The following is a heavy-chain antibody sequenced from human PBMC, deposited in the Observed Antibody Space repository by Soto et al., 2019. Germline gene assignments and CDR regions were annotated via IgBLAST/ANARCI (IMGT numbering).Heavy chain of an antibody. J-gene: IGHJ4*02. D-gene: IGHD6-6*01. V-gene: IGHV4-34*01. CDR3: ARTSRFAY. CDR2: INHSGTT. CDR1: GGSFSVYY. Sequence: QVQLQQWGAGLLKPSETLSLTCAVYGGSFSVYYWSWIRQHPGKGLEWIGEINHSGTTNYNPSPKSRVTSSVDTFKNQSSLKVSSVTASDTAVYYCARTSRFAYWGQGTLVTVSS.